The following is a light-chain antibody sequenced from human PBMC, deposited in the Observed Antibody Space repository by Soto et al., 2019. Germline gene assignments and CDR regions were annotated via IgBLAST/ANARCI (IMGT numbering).Light chain of an antibody. J-gene: IGLJ1*01. CDR2: DVS. V-gene: IGLV2-14*01. Sequence: QSVLTQPASVSGSPGQSITISCTETSSDVGDYKYVSWYQQHPGKAPKLMIYDVSNRPSGVSNRFSGSKSGNTASLTISGLQAEDEADYYCSSYTSSSTLYVFRTGTKVTDL. CDR1: SSDVGDYKY. CDR3: SSYTSSSTLYV.